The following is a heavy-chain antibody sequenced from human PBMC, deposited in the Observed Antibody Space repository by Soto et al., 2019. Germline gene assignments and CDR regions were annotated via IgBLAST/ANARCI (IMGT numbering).Heavy chain of an antibody. CDR2: ISPDGFMK. J-gene: IGHJ6*02. CDR3: ARGFTIFGVVPEGYYYGMDV. V-gene: IGHV3-30-3*01. Sequence: GGSLRLSCAASGFNFTRFGMHWVRQAPDKGLEGVAVISPDGFMKKYRDSAKGRFTISRDNSKNTLYLQVDSLRREDTSVYYCARGFTIFGVVPEGYYYGMDVWGQGTTVTVS. D-gene: IGHD3-3*01. CDR1: GFNFTRFG.